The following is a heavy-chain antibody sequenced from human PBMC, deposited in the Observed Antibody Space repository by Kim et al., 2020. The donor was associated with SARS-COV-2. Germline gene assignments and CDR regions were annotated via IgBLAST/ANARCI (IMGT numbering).Heavy chain of an antibody. D-gene: IGHD6-13*01. CDR2: IDPSDSYT. CDR3: ASNEGIAAASISVFSY. Sequence: GESLKISCKGSGYSFTSYWISWVRQMPGKGLEWMGRIDPSDSYTNYSPSFQGHVTISADKSISTAYLQWSSLKASDTAMYYCASNEGIAAASISVFSYWGQGTLVTVSS. V-gene: IGHV5-10-1*01. CDR1: GYSFTSYW. J-gene: IGHJ4*02.